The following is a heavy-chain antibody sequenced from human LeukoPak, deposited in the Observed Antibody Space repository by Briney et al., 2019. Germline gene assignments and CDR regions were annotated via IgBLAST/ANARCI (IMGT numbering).Heavy chain of an antibody. CDR3: ARGNSGHCTGATCYALDY. D-gene: IGHD2-2*01. CDR1: GFTFTTYR. CDR2: ISDDFGT. J-gene: IGHJ4*02. Sequence: GGSLRLSCAASGFTFTTYRMEWVRQAPGKGLEWVSAISDDFGTYHADSVKGRFTISRDNSRNTLYLQMTSLRAEDTAVYYCARGNSGHCTGATCYALDYWGQGTLVTVSS. V-gene: IGHV3-23*01.